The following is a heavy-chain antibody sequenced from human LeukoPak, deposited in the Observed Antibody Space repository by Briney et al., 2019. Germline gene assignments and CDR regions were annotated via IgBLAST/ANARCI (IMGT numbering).Heavy chain of an antibody. CDR3: ARDTGSSGYFDAFDI. V-gene: IGHV3-72*01. D-gene: IGHD3-22*01. CDR1: GFTFSDHY. CDR2: TRNKANSYTT. J-gene: IGHJ3*02. Sequence: GGSLRLSCAASGFTFSDHYMDWVRQAPGKGLEWVGRTRNKANSYTTEYAASVKGRFTISRDDSKNSLCLQMNSLKTEDTAVYYCARDTGSSGYFDAFDIWGQGTMVTVSS.